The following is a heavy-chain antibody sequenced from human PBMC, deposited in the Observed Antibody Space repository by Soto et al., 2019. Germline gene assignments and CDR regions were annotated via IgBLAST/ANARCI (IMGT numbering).Heavy chain of an antibody. D-gene: IGHD6-19*01. CDR3: ATEGPSESQQWLGDAFDI. CDR1: GYTLTELS. CDR2: FDPEDGET. Sequence: ASVKVSCKVSGYTLTELSMHWVRQAPGKGLEWMGGFDPEDGETIYAQKFQGRVTMTEDTSTDTAYMELSSLRSEDTAVYYCATEGPSESQQWLGDAFDIWGQGTMVTVSS. J-gene: IGHJ3*02. V-gene: IGHV1-24*01.